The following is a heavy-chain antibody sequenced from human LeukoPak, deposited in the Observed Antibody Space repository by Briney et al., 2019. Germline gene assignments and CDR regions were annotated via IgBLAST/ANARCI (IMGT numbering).Heavy chain of an antibody. Sequence: PSETLSLTCAVYGGSFSDYSWTWIRQPPGKGLEWIGEISHSGSTNYNPSLKSRVTISVDTSKNQFSLKLSSVTAADTAVYYCARSSVAAATPLDYYYMDVWGKGTTVTVSS. J-gene: IGHJ6*03. CDR2: ISHSGST. CDR1: GGSFSDYS. D-gene: IGHD2-15*01. V-gene: IGHV4-34*01. CDR3: ARSSVAAATPLDYYYMDV.